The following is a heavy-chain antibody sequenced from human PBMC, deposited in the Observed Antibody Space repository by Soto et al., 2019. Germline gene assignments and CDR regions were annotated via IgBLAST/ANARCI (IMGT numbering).Heavy chain of an antibody. V-gene: IGHV1-69*13. D-gene: IGHD3-22*01. CDR3: ARDYVDYYDSSGPFDY. Sequence: SVKVSCKASGGTFSSYAISWVRQAPGQGLEWMGGIIPIFGTANYAQKFQGRVTITADESTSTAYMELSSLRSEDTAVYYCARDYVDYYDSSGPFDYWGQGTLVTVSS. CDR1: GGTFSSYA. CDR2: IIPIFGTA. J-gene: IGHJ4*02.